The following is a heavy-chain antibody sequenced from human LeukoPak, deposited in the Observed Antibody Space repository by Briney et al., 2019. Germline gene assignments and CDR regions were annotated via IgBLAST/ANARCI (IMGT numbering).Heavy chain of an antibody. CDR2: IYYSGST. CDR3: ARDNYNWFDP. J-gene: IGHJ5*02. Sequence: SETLSLTCTVSGGSISGYYWSWIRQPPGKGLEWIGYIYYSGSTNYNPSLKSRVTISVDTSKNQFSLKLSSVTAADTAVYYCARDNYNWFDPWGQGTLVTVSS. V-gene: IGHV4-59*01. D-gene: IGHD1-20*01. CDR1: GGSISGYY.